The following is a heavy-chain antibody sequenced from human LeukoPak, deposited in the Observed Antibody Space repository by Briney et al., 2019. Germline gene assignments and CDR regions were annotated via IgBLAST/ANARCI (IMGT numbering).Heavy chain of an antibody. Sequence: QPGGSLRLSCAASGFTFSSCAMNWVRQAPGKGLEWVSAITGSGGDTFYSDSVKGRFTISRDNSKHTLSLQMNSLRAEDTALYYCANTYATAWGQGTLVTVSS. V-gene: IGHV3-23*01. J-gene: IGHJ5*02. D-gene: IGHD2-2*01. CDR2: ITGSGGDT. CDR1: GFTFSSCA. CDR3: ANTYATA.